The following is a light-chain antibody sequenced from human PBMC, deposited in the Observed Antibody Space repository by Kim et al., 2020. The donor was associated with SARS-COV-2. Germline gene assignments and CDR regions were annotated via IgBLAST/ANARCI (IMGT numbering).Light chain of an antibody. CDR2: GKN. V-gene: IGLV3-19*01. CDR3: NSRDSSGNHQV. J-gene: IGLJ3*02. CDR1: SLRSYY. Sequence: LGQTVRITCQGDSLRSYYASWYQQKPGQAPVLVIYGKNNRPSGIPDRFAGSSSGNTASLTITGAQAEDEADYYCNSRDSSGNHQVFGGGTQLTVL.